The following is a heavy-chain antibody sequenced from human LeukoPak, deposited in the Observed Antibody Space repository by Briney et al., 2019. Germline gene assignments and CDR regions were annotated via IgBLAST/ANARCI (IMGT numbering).Heavy chain of an antibody. J-gene: IGHJ4*02. CDR2: ISSGSTTI. Sequence: GGSLRLSCAASGFTFRSYSMKWVRQAPGKGLEWVSYISSGSTTIYYADSVKGRFTISRDNAKSSLFLQMNSLRDEDTAVYYCARDERTLYWGQGTLVTVSS. CDR3: ARDERTLY. CDR1: GFTFRSYS. V-gene: IGHV3-48*02.